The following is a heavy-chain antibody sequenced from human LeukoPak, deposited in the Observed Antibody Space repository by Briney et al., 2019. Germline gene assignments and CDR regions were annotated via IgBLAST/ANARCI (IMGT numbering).Heavy chain of an antibody. CDR3: AKESWAVVPAYFDY. J-gene: IGHJ4*02. CDR2: ISYDGSNK. D-gene: IGHD2-2*01. Sequence: PGGSLRLSCAACGFTFSSYGMHWVRQAPGKGLEWVAVISYDGSNKYYADSVKGRFTISRDNSKNTLYLQMNSLRAEDTAVYYCAKESWAVVPAYFDYWGQGTLVTVSS. CDR1: GFTFSSYG. V-gene: IGHV3-30*18.